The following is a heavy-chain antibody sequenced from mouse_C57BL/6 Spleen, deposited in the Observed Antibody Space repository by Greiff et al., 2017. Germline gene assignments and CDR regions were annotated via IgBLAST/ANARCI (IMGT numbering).Heavy chain of an antibody. CDR1: GYAFRSSW. CDR3: ASWPDY. V-gene: IGHV1-82*01. CDR2: IYPGDGDT. J-gene: IGHJ2*01. Sequence: QVQLQQSGPELVKPGASVKISCKASGYAFRSSWMNWVKQRPGKGLEWIGRIYPGDGDTNYNGKFKGKATLTADKSSSTAYRQLSSLTSEDSAVYFCASWPDYWGQGTTLTVSS.